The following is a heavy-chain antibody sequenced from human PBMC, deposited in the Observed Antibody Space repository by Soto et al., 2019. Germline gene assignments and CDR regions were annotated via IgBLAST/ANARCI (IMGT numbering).Heavy chain of an antibody. CDR2: IYWDDAK. CDR3: ALLPAGDFDF. D-gene: IGHD3-10*01. CDR1: GFPLSTSTAG. Sequence: QITLMVSGPTLSNPTKTVTLTYTFSGFPLSTSTAGVGSLRFPQGKDLEWLALIYWDDAKRYTPALKSRLTIPKDTTKIQVVLTMTNMDPVDTAGYYCALLPAGDFDFWGQGTMVTVSS. V-gene: IGHV2-5*02. J-gene: IGHJ3*01.